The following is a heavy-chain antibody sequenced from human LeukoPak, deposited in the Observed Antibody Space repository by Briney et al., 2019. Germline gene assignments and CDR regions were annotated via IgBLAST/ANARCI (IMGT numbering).Heavy chain of an antibody. Sequence: ASVKVSCKASGYTFNTYGITWVRQATGQGLEWMGWMNPNSGNTGYAQKFQGRVTITRNTSISTAYMELSSLRSEDTAVYYCARGYFMIWGQGTLVTVSS. J-gene: IGHJ4*02. CDR2: MNPNSGNT. V-gene: IGHV1-8*03. D-gene: IGHD3-16*01. CDR1: GYTFNTYG. CDR3: ARGYFMI.